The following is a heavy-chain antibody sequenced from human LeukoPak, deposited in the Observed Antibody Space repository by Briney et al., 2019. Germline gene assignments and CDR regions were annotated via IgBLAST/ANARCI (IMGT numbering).Heavy chain of an antibody. J-gene: IGHJ5*02. CDR3: ARERASATYYDFWSGYQDNWFDP. CDR2: IYSGGST. Sequence: QSGGSLRLSCAASGFTVSSNYMSWVRQAPGKGLEWVSVIYSGGSTYYADSVKGRFTISRDNSKNTLYLQMNSLRAEDTAVYYCARERASATYYDFWSGYQDNWFDPWGQGTLVTVSS. D-gene: IGHD3-3*01. CDR1: GFTVSSNY. V-gene: IGHV3-66*01.